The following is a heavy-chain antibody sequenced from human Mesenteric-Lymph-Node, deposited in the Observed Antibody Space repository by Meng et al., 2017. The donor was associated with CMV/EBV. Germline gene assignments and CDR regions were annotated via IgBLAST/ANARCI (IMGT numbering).Heavy chain of an antibody. CDR1: GFSVSSNY. CDR2: IHGDGTR. CDR3: ATSVDTYGRYGLEV. Sequence: GGSLRLSCAASGFSVSSNYMIWVRQAPGKGLEWVSVIHGDGTRDYADSVKGRFTISRDNSKNTLFLQMNSLRADDTAVYYCATSVDTYGRYGLEVWGQGTTVTVSS. V-gene: IGHV3-53*01. J-gene: IGHJ6*02. D-gene: IGHD5-18*01.